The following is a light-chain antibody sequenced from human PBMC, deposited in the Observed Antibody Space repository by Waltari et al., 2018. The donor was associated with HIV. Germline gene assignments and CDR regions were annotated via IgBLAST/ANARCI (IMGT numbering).Light chain of an antibody. V-gene: IGKV3-20*01. J-gene: IGKJ1*01. CDR3: QQFGTAPWT. Sequence: EVVLTQSPGTVSLSPGERVTLSCRASQSVTSSYFAWFQQKPGQPPRLLIKGASTRATGIPARFSGSGSGTDFSLTISRLEPEDLAVYYCQQFGTAPWTFGQGTKVEVK. CDR2: GAS. CDR1: QSVTSSY.